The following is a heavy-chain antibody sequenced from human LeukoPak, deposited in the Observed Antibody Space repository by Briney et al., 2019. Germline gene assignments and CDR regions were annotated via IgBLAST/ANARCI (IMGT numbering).Heavy chain of an antibody. CDR2: INQSGIT. V-gene: IGHV4-34*01. D-gene: IGHD3-10*01. J-gene: IGHJ4*02. CDR1: GGSFNYY. Sequence: SETLSLTCAVYGGSFNYYWSWIRQPPGKGLEWIGDINQSGITNYDPSLKSRVTISIDTSKNQLSLKVTSVAAADTAVYYCARGSHRAWEVLLDWGQGTLVTVSS. CDR3: ARGSHRAWEVLLD.